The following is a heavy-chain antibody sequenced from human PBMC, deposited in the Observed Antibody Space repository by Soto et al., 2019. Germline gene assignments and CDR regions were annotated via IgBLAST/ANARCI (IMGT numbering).Heavy chain of an antibody. Sequence: SETLSLTCSVSGDYIHVGGYYWTWIRQRPGKGLEWMGYIYHTGKTYYNPSLESRLTMSVDRSKNQFSLRLTSVTAADTAVYFCGRDLTSNANCIDPWGQGTLVTVSS. CDR1: GDYIHVGGYY. CDR2: IYHTGKT. CDR3: GRDLTSNANCIDP. V-gene: IGHV4-31*02. D-gene: IGHD2-2*01. J-gene: IGHJ5*02.